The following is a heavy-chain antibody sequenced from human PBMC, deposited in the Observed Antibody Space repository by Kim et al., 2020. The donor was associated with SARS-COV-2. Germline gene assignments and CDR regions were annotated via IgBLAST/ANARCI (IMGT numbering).Heavy chain of an antibody. CDR2: ISSSSSYI. V-gene: IGHV3-21*01. J-gene: IGHJ6*02. D-gene: IGHD1-1*01. CDR3: ARVWAYKWYYYYGMDV. CDR1: GFTFSSYS. Sequence: GGSLRLSCAASGFTFSSYSMNWVRQAPGKGLEWVSSISSSSSYIYYADSVKGRFTISRDNAKNSLYLQMNSLRAEDTAVYYCARVWAYKWYYYYGMDVWGQGTTVTVSS.